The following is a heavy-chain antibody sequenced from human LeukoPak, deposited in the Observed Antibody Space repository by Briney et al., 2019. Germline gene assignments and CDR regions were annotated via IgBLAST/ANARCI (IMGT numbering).Heavy chain of an antibody. CDR3: ARGRGGTIFGVARYRWFDP. J-gene: IGHJ5*02. D-gene: IGHD3-3*01. CDR2: INHSGST. V-gene: IGHV4-34*01. Sequence: PSETLSLTCAVYGGSFSGYYWSWIRQPPGKGLEWIGEINHSGSTNYNPSLKSRATISVDTSKNQFSLKLSSVTAADTAVYYCARGRGGTIFGVARYRWFDPWGQGTLVTVSP. CDR1: GGSFSGYY.